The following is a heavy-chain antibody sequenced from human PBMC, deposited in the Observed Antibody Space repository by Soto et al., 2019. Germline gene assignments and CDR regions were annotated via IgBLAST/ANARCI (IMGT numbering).Heavy chain of an antibody. J-gene: IGHJ4*02. D-gene: IGHD1-26*01. CDR1: GFTFSSYG. CDR3: AKSGELSVFDY. V-gene: IGHV3-30*18. CDR2: ISYDGSNK. Sequence: QVQLVESGGGVVQPGRSLRLSCAASGFTFSSYGMHWVRQAPGKGLEWVAVISYDGSNKYYADSVKGRFTISRDNSKNTLYLQMNSLRAEDTAVYYCAKSGELSVFDYWGQGTLVTVSS.